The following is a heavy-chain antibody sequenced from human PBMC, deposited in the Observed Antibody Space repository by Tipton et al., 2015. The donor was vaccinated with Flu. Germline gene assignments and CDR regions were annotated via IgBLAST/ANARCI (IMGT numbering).Heavy chain of an antibody. D-gene: IGHD3-3*01. CDR3: TTREYFWGY. CDR1: GITFNIAW. CDR2: IRSNTDGGTT. Sequence: AASGITFNIAWMSWVRQAPGKGLEWVGRIRSNTDGGTTDYAAPVKGRFTISRDDSKNTLYLQMNSLKTEDTAVYYCTTREYFWGYWGQGTLVTVSS. J-gene: IGHJ4*02. V-gene: IGHV3-15*01.